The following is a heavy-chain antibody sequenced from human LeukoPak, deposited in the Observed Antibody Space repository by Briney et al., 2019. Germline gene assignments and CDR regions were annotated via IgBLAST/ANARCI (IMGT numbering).Heavy chain of an antibody. CDR1: GYTFTSYY. CDR2: INPRGGST. J-gene: IGHJ4*02. V-gene: IGHV1-46*01. D-gene: IGHD3-22*01. Sequence: ASVKVSCKASGYTFTSYYMHWVRQAPGQGLEWMGIINPRGGSTSYAQKFQGRVTMTRDTSTSTVYMELSSLRSEDTAVYYCARDGPTYYYDSSGPQYYFDYWGQGTLVTVSS. CDR3: ARDGPTYYYDSSGPQYYFDY.